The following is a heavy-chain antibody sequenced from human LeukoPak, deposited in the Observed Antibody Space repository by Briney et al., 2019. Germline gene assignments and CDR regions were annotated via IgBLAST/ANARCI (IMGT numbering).Heavy chain of an antibody. V-gene: IGHV4-39*01. CDR2: IYYSGTT. Sequence: SETLSLTCTVSGGSISSSTNYWGWIRQPPGKGLEWIGSIYYSGTTYYNPSLQSRVTISVDTSKNQFSLKLSSVTAADTTIYYCARHWIQLWFFDYWGQGTLVTVSS. CDR3: ARHWIQLWFFDY. CDR1: GGSISSSTNY. J-gene: IGHJ4*02. D-gene: IGHD5-18*01.